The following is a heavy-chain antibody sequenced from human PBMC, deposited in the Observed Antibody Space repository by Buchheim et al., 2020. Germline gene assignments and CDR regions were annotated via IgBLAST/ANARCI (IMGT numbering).Heavy chain of an antibody. CDR2: IKQDGSEK. J-gene: IGHJ6*02. CDR1: GFTFSSYW. CDR3: AGEDRDTAMGDYYYGMDV. V-gene: IGHV3-7*01. D-gene: IGHD5-18*01. Sequence: EVQLVESGGGLVQPGGSLRLSCAASGFTFSSYWMSWVRQAPGKGLEWVANIKQDGSEKYYVDSVKGRFTIPRDNAKNSLYLQMNSLRAEDTAVYYCAGEDRDTAMGDYYYGMDVWGQGTT.